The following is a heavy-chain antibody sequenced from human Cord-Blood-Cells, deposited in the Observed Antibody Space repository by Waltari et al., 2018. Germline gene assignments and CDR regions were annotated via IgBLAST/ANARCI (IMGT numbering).Heavy chain of an antibody. CDR1: GGSFSGYY. Sequence: QVQLQQWGAGLLKPSETLSLTCAVYGGSFSGYYWSWIRHPPGKGLEWIGEINHSGRTNYNPSVKRRVTISVDAYKNQVSRKLSSVTAAATAVYYWARGRPYSSSPAFDYWGQGTLVTVSS. CDR2: INHSGRT. V-gene: IGHV4-34*01. CDR3: ARGRPYSSSPAFDY. J-gene: IGHJ4*02. D-gene: IGHD6-6*01.